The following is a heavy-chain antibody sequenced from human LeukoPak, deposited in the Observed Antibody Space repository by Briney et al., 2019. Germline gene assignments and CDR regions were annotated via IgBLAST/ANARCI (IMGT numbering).Heavy chain of an antibody. D-gene: IGHD6-19*01. Sequence: SETLSLTCAVYGGSFSGYYWSWIRQPPGKGLEWIGEINHSGSTNYNPPLKSRVTISVDTSKNQFSLKLSSVTAADTAVYYCARAPGYSSTTFYYYYGMDVWGQGTTVTVSS. CDR3: ARAPGYSSTTFYYYYGMDV. CDR2: INHSGST. CDR1: GGSFSGYY. V-gene: IGHV4-34*01. J-gene: IGHJ6*02.